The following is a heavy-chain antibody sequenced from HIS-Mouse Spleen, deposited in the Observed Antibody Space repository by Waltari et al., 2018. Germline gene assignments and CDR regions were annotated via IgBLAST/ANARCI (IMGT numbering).Heavy chain of an antibody. J-gene: IGHJ6*02. Sequence: QVQLQESGPGLVKPSETLSLTCTVSGGSISSYYWSWNRQPPGKGLEWIGYIYYSGSTNYNPSLKSRVTISVDTSKNQFSLKLSSVTAADTAVYYCARAEVGIAAPRYYYYGMDVWGQGTTVTVSS. CDR3: ARAEVGIAAPRYYYYGMDV. CDR2: IYYSGST. CDR1: GGSISSYY. V-gene: IGHV4-59*01. D-gene: IGHD6-13*01.